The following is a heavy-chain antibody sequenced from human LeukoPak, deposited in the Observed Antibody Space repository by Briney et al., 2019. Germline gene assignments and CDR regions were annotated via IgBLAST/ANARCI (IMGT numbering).Heavy chain of an antibody. J-gene: IGHJ4*02. CDR1: GYTFTGYY. CDR3: ARDGSYYHPFDY. Sequence: ASVKVSWKASGYTFTGYYMHWVRQAPGQGLEWMGWINPNSGGTNYAQKFQGRVTMTRDTSISTAYMELSRLRSDDTAVYYCARDGSYYHPFDYWGQGTLVTVSS. CDR2: INPNSGGT. V-gene: IGHV1-2*02. D-gene: IGHD1-26*01.